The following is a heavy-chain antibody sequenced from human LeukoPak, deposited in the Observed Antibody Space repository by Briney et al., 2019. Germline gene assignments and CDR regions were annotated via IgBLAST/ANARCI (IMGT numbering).Heavy chain of an antibody. CDR3: ARRAGTYSHPYDY. D-gene: IGHD6-19*01. CDR1: GFTFSSYA. CDR2: ISYDGSNK. J-gene: IGHJ4*02. V-gene: IGHV3-30*14. Sequence: GGSLRLSCAASGFTFSSYAMHWVRQAPGKGLEWVAVISYDGSNKYYADSVKGRFTISRDNSKNTLYLQMNSLRAEDTAVYYCARRAGTYSHPYDYWGQGTLVTVSS.